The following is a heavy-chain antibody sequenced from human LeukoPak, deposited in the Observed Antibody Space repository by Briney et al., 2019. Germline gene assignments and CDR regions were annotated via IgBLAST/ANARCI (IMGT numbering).Heavy chain of an antibody. CDR1: GYTFTSYD. CDR2: MNPNSGNT. V-gene: IGHV1-8*01. D-gene: IGHD1-7*01. J-gene: IGHJ6*02. CDR3: AALGKSTGTTPYYYGMDV. Sequence: GASVKVSCKASGYTFTSYDINWVRQATGQGLEWMGWMNPNSGNTGYAQKFQGRVTMTRNTSISTAYMELSSLRSEDTAVYYCAALGKSTGTTPYYYGMDVWGQGTTVTVSS.